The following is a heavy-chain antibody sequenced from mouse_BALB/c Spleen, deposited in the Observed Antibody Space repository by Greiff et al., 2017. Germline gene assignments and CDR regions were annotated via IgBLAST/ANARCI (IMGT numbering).Heavy chain of an antibody. Sequence: VQLKQSGGGLVQPGGSMKLSCVASGFTFSSYWMSWVRQSPEKGLEWVAEIRLKSDNYATHYAESVKGKFTISRDDSKSRLYLQMNSLRAEDTGIYYCTFGYYGYFDVWGAGTTVTVSS. CDR2: IRLKSDNYAT. D-gene: IGHD2-2*01. V-gene: IGHV6-6*02. CDR1: GFTFSSYW. J-gene: IGHJ1*01. CDR3: TFGYYGYFDV.